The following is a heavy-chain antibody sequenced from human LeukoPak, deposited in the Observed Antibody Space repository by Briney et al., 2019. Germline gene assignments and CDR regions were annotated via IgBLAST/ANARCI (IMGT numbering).Heavy chain of an antibody. V-gene: IGHV3-7*01. D-gene: IGHD3-22*01. CDR2: IKQDGSEK. Sequence: GGSLRLSCAASGFTFSSYWMSWVRQAPGKGLEWVANIKQDGSEKYYVDSVKGRFTISRDNAKNSLYLQMNSLRAEDTAVYYCARVGSSSGYYKGAFDIWGQGTMVTVSS. CDR3: ARVGSSSGYYKGAFDI. CDR1: GFTFSSYW. J-gene: IGHJ3*02.